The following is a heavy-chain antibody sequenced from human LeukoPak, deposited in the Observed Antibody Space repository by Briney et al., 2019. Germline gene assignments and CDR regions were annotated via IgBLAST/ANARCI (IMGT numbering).Heavy chain of an antibody. V-gene: IGHV3-13*01. Sequence: GGSLRLSCAASGFTISSYDMHWVRQATGKGLEWVSAIGTAGDTYYPGSVKGRFTISRENAKNSLYLQMNSLRAGDTAVYYCARALVTGYYDYWGQGTLVTVSS. J-gene: IGHJ4*02. D-gene: IGHD3-9*01. CDR3: ARALVTGYYDY. CDR1: GFTISSYD. CDR2: IGTAGDT.